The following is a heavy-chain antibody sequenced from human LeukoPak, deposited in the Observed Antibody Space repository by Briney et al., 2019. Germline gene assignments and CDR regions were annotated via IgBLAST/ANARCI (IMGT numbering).Heavy chain of an antibody. CDR3: TRIAAAGTDFDY. D-gene: IGHD6-13*01. CDR2: IYWDDDK. CDR1: GFSLTTSGVG. V-gene: IGHV2-5*02. J-gene: IGHJ4*02. Sequence: SGPTLVNPTQTLTLTCTFSGFSLTTSGVGVGWIRQPPGKALEWLALIYWDDDKRHSPSLESRLTISKDTSKNQVVLIMTNMNPVDTATYYCTRIAAAGTDFDYWGQGTLVTVSS.